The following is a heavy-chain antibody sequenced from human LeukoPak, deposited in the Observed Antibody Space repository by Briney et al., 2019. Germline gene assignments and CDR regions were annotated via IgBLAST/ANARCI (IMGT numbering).Heavy chain of an antibody. CDR2: THYSGTT. V-gene: IGHV4-59*12. J-gene: IGHJ5*01. CDR3: VLAPNSNWFDF. CDR1: GDSISGFY. D-gene: IGHD2-8*01. Sequence: SETLSLTCSVSGDSISGFYWNWIRQSPEKELEWIAVTHYSGTTNYNPSLKSRVTISIDTSRQQFFLKLSSVTAADTAVYYCVLAPNSNWFDFWGQGTRVTVSS.